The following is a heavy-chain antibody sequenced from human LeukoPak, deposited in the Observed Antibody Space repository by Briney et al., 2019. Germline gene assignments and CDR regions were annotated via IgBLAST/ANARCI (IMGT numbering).Heavy chain of an antibody. CDR3: TKADDGFAY. V-gene: IGHV3-53*01. J-gene: IGHJ4*02. D-gene: IGHD4-17*01. Sequence: PGGSLRLSCAASGFTVINETMSWVRQVPGKGLEWVSLIYSGGTIYYADSVKGRFTIHRDSSKNTLYLQMNTLRADDTAVYYCTKADDGFAYWGQGNLVTVSS. CDR2: IYSGGTI. CDR1: GFTVINET.